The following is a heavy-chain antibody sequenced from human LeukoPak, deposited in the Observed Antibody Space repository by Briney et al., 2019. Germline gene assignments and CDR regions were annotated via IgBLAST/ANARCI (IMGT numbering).Heavy chain of an antibody. CDR2: IYSDGSRT. D-gene: IGHD2-2*01. CDR3: ASSRMYHFDY. J-gene: IGHJ4*02. Sequence: GGSLRLSCAASGFTFSNFWMHWVRQAPGKGLVWVSHIYSDGSRTTYADSVEGRFTISRDNAKNTVYLQMNNLRVEDTAVYYCASSRMYHFDYWGQGTLVTVSS. CDR1: GFTFSNFW. V-gene: IGHV3-74*01.